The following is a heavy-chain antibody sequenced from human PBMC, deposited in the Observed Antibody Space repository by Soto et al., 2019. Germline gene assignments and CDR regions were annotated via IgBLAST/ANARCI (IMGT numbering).Heavy chain of an antibody. V-gene: IGHV3-74*01. J-gene: IGHJ5*02. CDR2: INPDVSST. CDR1: GFTFSSFW. D-gene: IGHD3-3*02. Sequence: PGGSLRLSCAASGFTFSSFWMHWFRQAPGKELEWVSYINPDVSSTAYADSVKGRFTISRDNAKNTLYLQMNSLRAEDTAVYYCARAMSIDWFDPWGQGTLVTVSS. CDR3: ARAMSIDWFDP.